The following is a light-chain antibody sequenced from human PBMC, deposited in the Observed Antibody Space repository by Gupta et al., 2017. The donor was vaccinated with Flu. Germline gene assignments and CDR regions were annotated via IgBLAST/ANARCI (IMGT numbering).Light chain of an antibody. J-gene: IGLJ2*01. Sequence: QSALTQPASVSGSPGQSITISCTGTSSDVGGYNYVSWYQQHPGKAPKLMIYEVSNRPSGVSNRFSGSKSGNTDSLTISGLQAEDEADYYCSSYTSSSTLVFGGGTKLTV. CDR1: SSDVGGYNY. CDR2: EVS. CDR3: SSYTSSSTLV. V-gene: IGLV2-14*01.